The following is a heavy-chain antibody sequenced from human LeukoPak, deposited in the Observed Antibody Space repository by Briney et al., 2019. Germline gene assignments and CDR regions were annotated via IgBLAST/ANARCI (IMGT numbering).Heavy chain of an antibody. CDR2: ISWDGGST. J-gene: IGHJ6*04. V-gene: IGHV3-43D*03. CDR1: GFIFDDYA. Sequence: GGSLRLSCAASGFIFDDYAMHWVRQAPGKGLEWVSLISWDGGSTYYADSVQGRFTISRDNAKNSLYLQMNSLRAEDTAVYYCAELGITMIGGVWGKGTTVTISS. CDR3: AELGITMIGGV. D-gene: IGHD3-10*02.